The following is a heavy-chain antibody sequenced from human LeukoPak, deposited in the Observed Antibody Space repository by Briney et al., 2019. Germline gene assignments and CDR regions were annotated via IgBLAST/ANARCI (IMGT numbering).Heavy chain of an antibody. D-gene: IGHD3-22*01. CDR3: ARDQDYYDSSGMGY. Sequence: ASVKVSCKASGYTFTSYGISWVRQAPGQGLEWMGWISAYNGNTNYAQKLQGRVTMTTDTSTSTAYMELRSLRSDDTAVYYCARDQDYYDSSGMGYWGQGTLVTVSS. J-gene: IGHJ4*02. CDR2: ISAYNGNT. CDR1: GYTFTSYG. V-gene: IGHV1-18*01.